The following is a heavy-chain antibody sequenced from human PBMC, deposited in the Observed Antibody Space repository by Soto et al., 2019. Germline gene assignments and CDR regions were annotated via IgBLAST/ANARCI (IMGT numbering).Heavy chain of an antibody. Sequence: PGGSLRLSCAASGFTFSSYAMSWVRQAPGKGLEWVSAISGSGGSTYYADSVKGRFTISRDNSKNTLYLQMNSLRAEDTAVYYCAKGYKRITMIVVVIGAFDIWGQGTMVTVSS. J-gene: IGHJ3*02. CDR1: GFTFSSYA. V-gene: IGHV3-23*01. CDR2: ISGSGGST. D-gene: IGHD3-22*01. CDR3: AKGYKRITMIVVVIGAFDI.